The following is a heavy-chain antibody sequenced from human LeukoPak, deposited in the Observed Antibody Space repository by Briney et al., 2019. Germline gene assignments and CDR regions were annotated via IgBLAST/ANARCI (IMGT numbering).Heavy chain of an antibody. V-gene: IGHV4-31*03. CDR3: ARFYGSGSYFDY. D-gene: IGHD3-10*01. J-gene: IGHJ4*02. CDR2: IYYSGST. CDR1: GGSISSGGYY. Sequence: SETLSLTSTVSGGSISSGGYYWSWIRQHPGKGLEWIGYIYYSGSTYYNPSLKSRVTISVDTSKNQFSLKLSSVTAADTAVYYCARFYGSGSYFDYWGQGTLVTVSS.